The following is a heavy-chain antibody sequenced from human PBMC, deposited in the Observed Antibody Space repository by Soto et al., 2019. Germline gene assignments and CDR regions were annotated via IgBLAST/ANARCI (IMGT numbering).Heavy chain of an antibody. CDR2: ISGSDSST. V-gene: IGHV3-23*01. J-gene: IGHJ6*02. CDR1: GFSFSSYA. Sequence: EVQLLVSGGGLVQPGGSLRLSCAASGFSFSSYAMNWVCHAPGKGLEWVSVISGSDSSTYYADSVEGRFTISRDNSKNTLYLQMNSLRAEDTAVYYCARVLCRSSSCHYYFYGMDVWGQGTTVTVSS. CDR3: ARVLCRSSSCHYYFYGMDV. D-gene: IGHD6-6*01.